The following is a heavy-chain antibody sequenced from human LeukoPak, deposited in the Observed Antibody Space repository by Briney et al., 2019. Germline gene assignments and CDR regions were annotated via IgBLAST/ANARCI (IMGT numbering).Heavy chain of an antibody. D-gene: IGHD3-22*01. CDR1: GYTFTSYY. V-gene: IGHV1-46*01. J-gene: IGHJ4*02. CDR2: INPSGGST. Sequence: ASVKVSCKASGYTFTSYYMRWVRRAPRQGLEWMGIINPSGGSTSYAQKFQGRVTMTRDTSTSTVYMELSSLRSEDTAVYYCAREAPYDSSGYQGRFDYWGQGTLVTVSS. CDR3: AREAPYDSSGYQGRFDY.